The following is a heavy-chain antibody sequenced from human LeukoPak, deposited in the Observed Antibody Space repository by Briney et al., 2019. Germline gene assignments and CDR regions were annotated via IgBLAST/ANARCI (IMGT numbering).Heavy chain of an antibody. J-gene: IGHJ4*02. CDR2: INPTTGTS. V-gene: IGHV1-2*02. Sequence: ASVTVSFTSSGYRFTAYHLHWVRQAPGQRPEWLGWINPTTGTSKCAQQFQGRVTFTRDTSISTAYMDLSSLTSDDTALYYCARGKFDCSADCYDLWGPGTLVTVSS. D-gene: IGHD2-21*01. CDR1: GYRFTAYH. CDR3: ARGKFDCSADCYDL.